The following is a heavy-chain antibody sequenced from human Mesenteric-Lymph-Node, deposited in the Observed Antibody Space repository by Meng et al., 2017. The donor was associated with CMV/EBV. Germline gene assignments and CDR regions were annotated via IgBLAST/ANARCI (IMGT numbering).Heavy chain of an antibody. Sequence: AASGFTFSAYWMPWVRQAPGQGLVWVSRVSGDESATSYAGSVRGRFTISRDNAKNTVYLQMNSLRAEDTAVYFCVRGGVVVSRPGDFWGQGTLVTVSS. CDR2: VSGDESAT. CDR1: GFTFSAYW. D-gene: IGHD2-15*01. CDR3: VRGGVVVSRPGDF. J-gene: IGHJ4*02. V-gene: IGHV3-74*01.